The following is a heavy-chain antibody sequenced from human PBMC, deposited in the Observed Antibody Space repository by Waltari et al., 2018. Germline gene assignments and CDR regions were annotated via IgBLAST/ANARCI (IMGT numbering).Heavy chain of an antibody. D-gene: IGHD6-19*01. CDR3: TGDLYGSGGDYFDP. CDR1: GFSFSSYD. V-gene: IGHV3-21*01. Sequence: DVQLVESGGGLVKPGGSLRLSCAASGFSFSSYDMNWVRQAPGRGLEWVASISGSGRSYIFYTDSVKGRFTISRDNAKNSLFLQMNSLRAEDTAVYYCTGDLYGSGGDYFDPWGQGTLVTVSS. CDR2: ISGSGRSYI. J-gene: IGHJ4*02.